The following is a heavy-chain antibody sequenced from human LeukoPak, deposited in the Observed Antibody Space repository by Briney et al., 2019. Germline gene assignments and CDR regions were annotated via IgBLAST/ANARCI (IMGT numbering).Heavy chain of an antibody. CDR3: AREGPFRDSSSRFQVLNPFDY. Sequence: SQTLSLTCAISGDSVSSNSAAWNWIRQSPSRGLEWLGRTYYRSKWYNDYAVSVKSRITINPDTSKNQFSLQLNSVTPEDTAVYYCAREGPFRDSSSRFQVLNPFDYWGQGTPVTVSS. V-gene: IGHV6-1*01. CDR1: GDSVSSNSAA. J-gene: IGHJ4*02. CDR2: TYYRSKWYN. D-gene: IGHD6-6*01.